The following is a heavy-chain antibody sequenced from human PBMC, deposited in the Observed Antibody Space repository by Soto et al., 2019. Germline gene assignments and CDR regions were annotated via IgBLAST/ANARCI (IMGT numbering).Heavy chain of an antibody. D-gene: IGHD3-22*01. Sequence: SETLSLTCAVSGYSISSGYDWGWLRPPPGKGLEWIGSIYHGGSTYYNPSLNSRVTLSIDMTNNHVSLILNSVTAADTAVYYCAAVGTWVPYYYESSPNAFDRRCEPWGQGTLVIVSS. CDR2: IYHGGST. CDR1: GYSISSGYD. CDR3: AAVGTWVPYYYESSPNAFDRRCEP. J-gene: IGHJ5*02. V-gene: IGHV4-38-2*01.